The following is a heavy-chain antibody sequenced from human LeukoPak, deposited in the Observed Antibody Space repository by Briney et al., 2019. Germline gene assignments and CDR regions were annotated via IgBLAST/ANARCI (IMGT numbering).Heavy chain of an antibody. CDR1: GASISSNY. D-gene: IGHD5-24*01. CDR2: LYTSGST. J-gene: IGHJ4*02. Sequence: SETLSLTCTVSGASISSNYWSWIQQPAGKGLEWIGRLYTSGSTNYNPSLRSRVTISVGKSKNQFSLKLSSVTAADTALYYCARDSGVATNLDYWGQGTLVPASS. CDR3: ARDSGVATNLDY. V-gene: IGHV4-4*07.